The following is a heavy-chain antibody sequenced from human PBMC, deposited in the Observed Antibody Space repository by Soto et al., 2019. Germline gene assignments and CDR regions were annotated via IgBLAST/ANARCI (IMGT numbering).Heavy chain of an antibody. CDR3: ARVMYSGSSAGWYFDL. Sequence: QVQLVQSGAEVKKPGSSVKVSCKASGGTFSSYAISWVRQAPGQGLEWMGGIIPIFGKAKYAQKFQGRVMIREDEYTSTADMELSRLRAEETAVYYCARVMYSGSSAGWYFDLWGRGALVTVSS. J-gene: IGHJ2*01. CDR1: GGTFSSYA. CDR2: IIPIFGKA. D-gene: IGHD6-6*01. V-gene: IGHV1-69*01.